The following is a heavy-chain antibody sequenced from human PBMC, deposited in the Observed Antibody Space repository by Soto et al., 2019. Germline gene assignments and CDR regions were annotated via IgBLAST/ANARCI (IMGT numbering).Heavy chain of an antibody. CDR3: ARLSRALWENPDYYYMDV. CDR2: INSDGSST. CDR1: GFTFSSYW. Sequence: GGSLRLSCAASGFTFSSYWMHWVRQAPGKGLVWVSRINSDGSSTSYADSVKGRFTISRDNAKNTLYLQMNSLRAEDTAVYYCARLSRALWENPDYYYMDVWGKGTTVTVSS. D-gene: IGHD3-16*02. J-gene: IGHJ6*03. V-gene: IGHV3-74*01.